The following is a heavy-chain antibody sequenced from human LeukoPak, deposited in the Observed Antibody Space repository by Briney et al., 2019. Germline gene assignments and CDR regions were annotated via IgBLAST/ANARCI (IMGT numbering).Heavy chain of an antibody. CDR3: ARDDRLMGFDP. J-gene: IGHJ5*02. CDR1: GFTVSSNY. D-gene: IGHD2-8*01. V-gene: IGHV4-31*02. Sequence: LRLSCAASGFTVSSNYMSWIRQHPGKGLEWIGYIYYSGSTYYNPSLKSRVTISVDTSKNQFSLKLSSVTAADTAVYYCARDDRLMGFDPWGQGTLVTVSS. CDR2: IYYSGST.